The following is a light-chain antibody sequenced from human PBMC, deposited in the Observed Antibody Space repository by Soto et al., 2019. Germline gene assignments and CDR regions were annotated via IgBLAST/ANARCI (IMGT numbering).Light chain of an antibody. CDR1: QGIGQC. CDR2: AAS. V-gene: IGKV1-27*01. CDR3: QKYNSAPLT. Sequence: DIQMTQPPSSLDSSVGDRVTITCRASQGIGQCLAWYQQKPGKVPKLLIYAASTLQSGVPSRFRDSGSWTDFTLTISSLQPEDVATYYCQKYNSAPLTFGGGTNVALK. J-gene: IGKJ4*01.